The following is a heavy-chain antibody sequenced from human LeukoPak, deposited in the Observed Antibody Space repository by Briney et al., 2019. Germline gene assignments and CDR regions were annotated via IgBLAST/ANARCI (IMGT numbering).Heavy chain of an antibody. CDR3: ARGVYIAAAQYAY. J-gene: IGHJ4*02. D-gene: IGHD6-13*01. V-gene: IGHV4-59*01. Sequence: SETLSLTCTVSGGSIGSYYWSWIRQPPGKGLEWIGYIYYSGTTNYNPSLKSRVTISVDTSKNQFSLKLSSVTAADTAVYYCARGVYIAAAQYAYWGQGTLVTASS. CDR2: IYYSGTT. CDR1: GGSIGSYY.